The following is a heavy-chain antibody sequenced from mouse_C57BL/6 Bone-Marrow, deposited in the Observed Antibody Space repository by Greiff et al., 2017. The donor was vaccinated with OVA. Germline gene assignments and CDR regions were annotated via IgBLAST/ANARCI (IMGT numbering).Heavy chain of an antibody. CDR1: GYTFTSYG. Sequence: QVQLQQSGAELARPGASVKLSCKASGYTFTSYGISWVKQRTGQGLEWIGEIYPRSGNTYYNEKFKGKATLTADKSSSTAYMELRSLTSEDSAVYFCARMDRGGSSFYFDYWGQGTTLTVSS. V-gene: IGHV1-81*01. CDR2: IYPRSGNT. J-gene: IGHJ2*01. CDR3: ARMDRGGSSFYFDY. D-gene: IGHD1-1*01.